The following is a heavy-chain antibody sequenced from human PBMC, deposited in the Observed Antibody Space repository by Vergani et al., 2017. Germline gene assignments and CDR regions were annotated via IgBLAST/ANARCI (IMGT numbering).Heavy chain of an antibody. J-gene: IGHJ5*02. Sequence: QVHINEAGPGLVKPSQTLSLTCTVSGASITSGSFYWSWLRQPAGKGLEWIGRIHASGTKNYNPSLRSRVTLSVDTSKNQLSLKMISMTAADTAVYYCVRDSWRSDLRGVYWFDTWGQGTLVSVSS. CDR2: IHASGTK. D-gene: IGHD3-10*01. V-gene: IGHV4-61*02. CDR1: GASITSGSFY. CDR3: VRDSWRSDLRGVYWFDT.